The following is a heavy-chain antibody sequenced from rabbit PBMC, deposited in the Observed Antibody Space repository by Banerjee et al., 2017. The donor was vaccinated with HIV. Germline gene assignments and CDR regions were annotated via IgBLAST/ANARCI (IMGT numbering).Heavy chain of an antibody. CDR3: ARETYDSAWGL. Sequence: QLKESGGGLVQPGGSLKLSCKASGFDFSSYYMTWVRQAPGKGLEWVGYIDPVFGITNYASWVNGRFTISSHNAQNTLYLQLNSLTAADTATYFCARETYDSAWGLWGPGTLVTVS. D-gene: IGHD4-1*01. V-gene: IGHV1S7*01. CDR1: GFDFSSYY. J-gene: IGHJ6*01. CDR2: IDPVFGIT.